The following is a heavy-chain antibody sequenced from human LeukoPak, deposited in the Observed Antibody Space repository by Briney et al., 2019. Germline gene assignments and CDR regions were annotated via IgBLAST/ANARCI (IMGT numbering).Heavy chain of an antibody. CDR3: ARDRIAVTGTPDYFDY. Sequence: PGGSLRLSCAASGFTFSSYSMNWVRQAQGKGLEWVSSISNSYIYYADSVKGRFTISRDNAKNSLYLQMNSLRAEDTAVYYCARDRIAVTGTPDYFDYWGQGSLVTVSS. J-gene: IGHJ4*02. D-gene: IGHD6-19*01. V-gene: IGHV3-21*01. CDR2: ISNSYI. CDR1: GFTFSSYS.